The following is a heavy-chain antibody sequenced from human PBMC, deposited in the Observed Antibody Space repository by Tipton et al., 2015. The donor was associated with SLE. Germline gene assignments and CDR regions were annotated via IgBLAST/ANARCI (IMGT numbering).Heavy chain of an antibody. Sequence: TLSLTCTVSDGSISDYYWTWIRQPAGEGLEWIGSIYHSGTTYYNPSLESRVTISVDTSNNQFSLNLSSVTAADTAVYYCARTMDIIGWDWYFDLWGRGTLVTVSS. CDR1: DGSISDYY. CDR2: IYHSGTT. J-gene: IGHJ2*01. CDR3: ARTMDIIGWDWYFDL. V-gene: IGHV4-4*07. D-gene: IGHD2-2*03.